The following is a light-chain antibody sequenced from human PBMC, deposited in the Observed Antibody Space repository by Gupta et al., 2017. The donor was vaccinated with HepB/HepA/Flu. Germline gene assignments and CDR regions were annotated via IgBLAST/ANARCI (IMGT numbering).Light chain of an antibody. CDR1: SSDVGAYNY. CDR3: SSDTSSDTYV. V-gene: IGLV2-14*03. CDR2: DVT. Sequence: SALTQPASVSGSPGQSITISCTGTSSDVGAYNYVSWYQQHPGKAPKLMIYDVTNRPAGVATRFSGSKSGNTATLAISGREAEDEADYYCSSDTSSDTYVFGTGTRVTVL. J-gene: IGLJ1*01.